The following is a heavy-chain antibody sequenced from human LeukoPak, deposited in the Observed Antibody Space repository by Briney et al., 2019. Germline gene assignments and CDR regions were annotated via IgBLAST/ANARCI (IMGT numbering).Heavy chain of an antibody. V-gene: IGHV1-69*05. CDR3: AKVLGYRSSTSCFDAFDI. CDR1: GGTFSSYA. Sequence: ASVKVSCKASGGTFSSYAISWVRQAPGQGLEWMGGIIPIFGTANYAQKFQGRVTITTDESTSTAYMELSSLRSEDTAVYYCAKVLGYRSSTSCFDAFDIWGQGTMVTVSS. CDR2: IIPIFGTA. D-gene: IGHD2-2*01. J-gene: IGHJ3*02.